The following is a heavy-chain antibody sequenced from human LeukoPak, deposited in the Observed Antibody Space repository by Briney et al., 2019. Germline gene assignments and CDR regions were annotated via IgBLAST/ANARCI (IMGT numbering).Heavy chain of an antibody. CDR3: AKAVPAATTYYYYGMDV. Sequence: PGGSLRLSCAASGFTLYDYAMHWVRHAPGKGLEWVSGISWNSGSIGYADSVKGRFTISRDNAKNSLYLQMNSLRAEDTALYYCAKAVPAATTYYYYGMDVWGQGTTVTVSS. D-gene: IGHD2-2*01. CDR2: ISWNSGSI. V-gene: IGHV3-9*01. CDR1: GFTLYDYA. J-gene: IGHJ6*02.